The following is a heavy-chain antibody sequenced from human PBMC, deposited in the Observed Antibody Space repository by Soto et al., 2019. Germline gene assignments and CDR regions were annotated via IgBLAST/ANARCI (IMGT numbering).Heavy chain of an antibody. Sequence: EVQLVESGGGLVQPGRSLRLSCAASGFTFDDYAMHWVRQAPGKGLEWVSGISWNSGSIGYADSVKGRFTISRDNAKNSLYLQMNSLRAEDTALYYCAKDALGTIFGQLDPWGQGTLVTVSS. J-gene: IGHJ5*02. CDR3: AKDALGTIFGQLDP. D-gene: IGHD3-3*01. V-gene: IGHV3-9*01. CDR1: GFTFDDYA. CDR2: ISWNSGSI.